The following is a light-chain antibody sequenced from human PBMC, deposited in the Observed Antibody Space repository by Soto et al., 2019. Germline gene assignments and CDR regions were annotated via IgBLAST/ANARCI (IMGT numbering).Light chain of an antibody. CDR3: SSYTSSGTLDVL. J-gene: IGLJ3*02. V-gene: IGLV2-14*03. CDR1: SSDVGGYNH. Sequence: QSVLTQPASVSGSPGQSITISCTGTSSDVGGYNHVSWYQQHPGKAPKLMIYDVANRPSGISNRFSGSKSGNTASLTISGLQAEEEADYYCSSYTSSGTLDVLFGGGTKLTVL. CDR2: DVA.